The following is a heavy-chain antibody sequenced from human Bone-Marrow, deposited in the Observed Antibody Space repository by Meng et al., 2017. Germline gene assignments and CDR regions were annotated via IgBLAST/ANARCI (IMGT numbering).Heavy chain of an antibody. V-gene: IGHV1-8*03. Sequence: ASVKVSCKASGYTFTSYDINWVRQATGQGHEGMGWMNPNSGNTGYAQKFQGRVTITRNTSISTAYMELSSLRSEDTAVYYCARRLTGNYYYGMDVWGQGTTVTVSS. CDR3: ARRLTGNYYYGMDV. D-gene: IGHD3-9*01. CDR2: MNPNSGNT. CDR1: GYTFTSYD. J-gene: IGHJ6*02.